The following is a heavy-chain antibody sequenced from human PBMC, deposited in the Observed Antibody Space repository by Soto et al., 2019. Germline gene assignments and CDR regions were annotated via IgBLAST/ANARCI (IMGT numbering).Heavy chain of an antibody. D-gene: IGHD6-19*01. Sequence: GASVKVSCKASGYTFTRYGISWVRQAPGQGLEWMGWISAYNGNTNYAQKLQGRVTMTTDTSTSTAYMELRSLRSDDTALYYCARAEEVLDVGWFFARGYYLDNWRQESLVTVSS. J-gene: IGHJ4*02. CDR1: GYTFTRYG. CDR3: ARAEEVLDVGWFFARGYYLDN. CDR2: ISAYNGNT. V-gene: IGHV1-18*01.